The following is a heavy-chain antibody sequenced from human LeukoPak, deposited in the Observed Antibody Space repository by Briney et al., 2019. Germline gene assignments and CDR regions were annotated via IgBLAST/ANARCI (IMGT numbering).Heavy chain of an antibody. CDR2: ISGSGGST. Sequence: GGSLRLSCVASGFTFSSYAVSWVRQTPGKGLEWVSAISGSGGSTYYADSVKGRFTISRDNSKNTLYLQMNSLGAEDTAVYYCAKDDYYDSSGYDYWGQGTLVTVSS. V-gene: IGHV3-23*01. CDR1: GFTFSSYA. D-gene: IGHD3-22*01. CDR3: AKDDYYDSSGYDY. J-gene: IGHJ4*02.